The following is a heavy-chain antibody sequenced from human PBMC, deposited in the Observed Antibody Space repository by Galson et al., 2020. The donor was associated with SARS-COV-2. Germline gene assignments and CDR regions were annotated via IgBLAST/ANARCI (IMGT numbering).Heavy chain of an antibody. D-gene: IGHD3-16*01. CDR3: ARDFGALQDSAGP. CDR1: GFTFSSYG. Sequence: GGSLRLSCAASGFTFSSYGMHWVRQAPGKGLEWVAVIWYDGSNKYYADPVKGRFTISRDNSKNTLYLQMNSLRAEDTAVYYCARDFGALQDSAGPWGQGTLVTVSS. CDR2: IWYDGSNK. V-gene: IGHV3-33*01. J-gene: IGHJ5*02.